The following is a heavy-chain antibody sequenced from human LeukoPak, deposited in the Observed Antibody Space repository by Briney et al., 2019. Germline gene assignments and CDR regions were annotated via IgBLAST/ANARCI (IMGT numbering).Heavy chain of an antibody. D-gene: IGHD1/OR15-1a*01. CDR3: ARDPRNKGFDP. CDR2: INGDGSDT. Sequence: PGGSLRLSCAASGFTFSGYWMHWARQSPGKGLVWVSCINGDGSDTRYADSVKGRFTISRDNPKNKLYLKMNSLRVEDTAVYYCARDPRNKGFDPWGQGTLVTVSS. J-gene: IGHJ5*02. V-gene: IGHV3-74*01. CDR1: GFTFSGYW.